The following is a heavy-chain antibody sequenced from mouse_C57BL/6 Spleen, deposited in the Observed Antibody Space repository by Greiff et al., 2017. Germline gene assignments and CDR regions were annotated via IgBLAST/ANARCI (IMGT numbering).Heavy chain of an antibody. J-gene: IGHJ3*01. Sequence: VQLQQPGAELVKPGASVKMSCKASGYTFTSYWITWVKQRPGQGLEWIGDIYPGSGSTNYNEKFKSKATLTVDKSSSTAYMQLSSLTSEDSAVYYCARYYYGSSSSFAYWGQGTLVTVSA. V-gene: IGHV1-55*01. D-gene: IGHD1-1*01. CDR3: ARYYYGSSSSFAY. CDR2: IYPGSGST. CDR1: GYTFTSYW.